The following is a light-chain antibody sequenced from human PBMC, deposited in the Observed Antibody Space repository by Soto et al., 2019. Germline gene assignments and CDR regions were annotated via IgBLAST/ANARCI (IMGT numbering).Light chain of an antibody. CDR1: QSVTSTY. CDR2: RAS. J-gene: IGKJ1*01. V-gene: IGKV3-15*01. CDR3: QQYNNWPPTWT. Sequence: VLTQSPGTLSLSPGDSATLSCRGSQSVTSTYLAWYKHKPGQPPRLLIYRASTRATGIPARFSGSGSGTEFTLTISSLQSEDFVVYFCQQYNNWPPTWTCGQGTKVDIK.